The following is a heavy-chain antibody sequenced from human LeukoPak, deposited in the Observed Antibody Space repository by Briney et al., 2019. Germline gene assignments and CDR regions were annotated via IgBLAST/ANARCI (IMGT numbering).Heavy chain of an antibody. CDR3: ARGGYCCSTSCLRGGPYYYYYYMDV. D-gene: IGHD2-2*01. CDR1: GGSFSGYY. V-gene: IGHV4-34*01. Sequence: SETLSLTCAVYGGSFSGYYWSWIRQPPGKGLEWIGEINHSGSTNYNPSLKSRVTISVDTSKNQFSLKLSSVTAADTAVYYCARGGYCCSTSCLRGGPYYYYYYMDVWGKGTTVTVSS. J-gene: IGHJ6*03. CDR2: INHSGST.